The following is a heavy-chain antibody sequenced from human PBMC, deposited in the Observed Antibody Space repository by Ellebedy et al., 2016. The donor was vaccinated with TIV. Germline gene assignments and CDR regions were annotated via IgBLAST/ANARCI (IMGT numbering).Heavy chain of an antibody. CDR1: GFTFSSYW. V-gene: IGHV3-7*03. CDR2: IKQDEGEK. D-gene: IGHD6-19*01. Sequence: GESLKISCAASGFTFSSYWMSWVRQAPGKGLEWVANIKQDEGEKYYVDSVKGRFTISRDNAKSSLYLQMNSLRAEDTAVYYGARGPMWLVREGVDYWGQGALVTVSS. CDR3: ARGPMWLVREGVDY. J-gene: IGHJ4*02.